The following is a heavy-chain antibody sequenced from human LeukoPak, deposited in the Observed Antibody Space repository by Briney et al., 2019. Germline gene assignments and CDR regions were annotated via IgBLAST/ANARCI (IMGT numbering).Heavy chain of an antibody. D-gene: IGHD2-21*02. V-gene: IGHV3-9*01. J-gene: IGHJ1*01. CDR1: GFTFSNYA. Sequence: GGSLRLSCAACGFTFSNYAMHWVRQAPGKGLEWVSGISWNSGSIGYADSVMGRFTISRDNAKNSLYLQMNSLRAEDTALYYCAKVAYCGGDCYSTQYFQHWGQGTLVTVSS. CDR2: ISWNSGSI. CDR3: AKVAYCGGDCYSTQYFQH.